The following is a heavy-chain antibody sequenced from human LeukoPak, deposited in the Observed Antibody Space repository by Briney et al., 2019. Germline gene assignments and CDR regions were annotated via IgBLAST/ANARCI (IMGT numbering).Heavy chain of an antibody. V-gene: IGHV3-21*06. D-gene: IGHD2-15*01. CDR3: ARDRPTGASRVFVVQ. CDR2: ISSGSRYI. J-gene: IGHJ4*02. CDR1: GFSFSTYA. Sequence: GGSLRLSCAASGFSFSTYAMTWVRQAPGKGLEWISSISSGSRYIYYADSVRGRFTISRDNTKNSLYLLMNNLRAEDTAIYYCARDRPTGASRVFVVQWGQGTPVTVSS.